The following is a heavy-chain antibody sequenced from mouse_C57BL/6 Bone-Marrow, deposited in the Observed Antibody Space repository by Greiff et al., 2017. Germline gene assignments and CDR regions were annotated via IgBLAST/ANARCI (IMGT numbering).Heavy chain of an antibody. CDR3: ARHGGLRPLDY. Sequence: EVQGVESGGDLVKPGGSLKLSCAASGFTFSSYGMSWVRQTPDKRLEWVATISSGGSCTYYPDSVKGRFPISRDNAKNTLYLQLSSLKSEDTAMYYCARHGGLRPLDYWGQGTTLAVSS. CDR2: ISSGGSCT. V-gene: IGHV5-6*01. D-gene: IGHD2-4*01. CDR1: GFTFSSYG. J-gene: IGHJ2*01.